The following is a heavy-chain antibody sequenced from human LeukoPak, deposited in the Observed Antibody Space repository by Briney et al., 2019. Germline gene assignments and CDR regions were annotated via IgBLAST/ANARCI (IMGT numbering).Heavy chain of an antibody. CDR2: ISSSSIYI. CDR3: ARVNGDYERGGAPDY. CDR1: GFTFSTYT. V-gene: IGHV3-21*01. Sequence: GGSLRLSCAASGFTFSTYTMNWVRQAPGKGLKWVSSISSSSIYIYYTDSVKGRFTISRDNARNSVYLQMNNLRAEGTAVYYCARVNGDYERGGAPDYWGQGTLVTVSS. D-gene: IGHD4-17*01. J-gene: IGHJ4*02.